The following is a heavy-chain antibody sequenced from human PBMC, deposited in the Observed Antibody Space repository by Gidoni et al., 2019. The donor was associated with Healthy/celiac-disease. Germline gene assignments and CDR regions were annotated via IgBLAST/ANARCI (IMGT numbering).Heavy chain of an antibody. J-gene: IGHJ4*02. CDR3: ARDRYSSSWYYFDY. D-gene: IGHD6-13*01. Sequence: QVQLVESGGGVVQPGRSLRLSCAASGFTLRSYAMHWVRQAPGKGLEWVAVISYDGSNKYYADSVKGRFTISRDNSKNTLYLQMNSLRAEDTAVYYCARDRYSSSWYYFDYWGQGTLVTVSS. CDR2: ISYDGSNK. V-gene: IGHV3-30-3*01. CDR1: GFTLRSYA.